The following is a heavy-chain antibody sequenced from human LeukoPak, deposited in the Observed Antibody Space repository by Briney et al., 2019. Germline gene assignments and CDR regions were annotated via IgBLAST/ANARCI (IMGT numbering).Heavy chain of an antibody. CDR3: ARVEDYDSSGYPMNH. J-gene: IGHJ5*02. Sequence: SETLSLTCAVSGYSISSTNWWGWIRQPPGKGLEWIGYIYYSGNSNYNPSLKSRVTISVDTSKNQFSLKLSSVTAADTAVYYCARVEDYDSSGYPMNHWGQGTLVTVSS. CDR1: GYSISSTNW. D-gene: IGHD3-22*01. CDR2: IYYSGNS. V-gene: IGHV4-28*03.